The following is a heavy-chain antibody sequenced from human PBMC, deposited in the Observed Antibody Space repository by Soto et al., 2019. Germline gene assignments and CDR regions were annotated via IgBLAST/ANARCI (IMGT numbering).Heavy chain of an antibody. CDR1: GFTFSSYW. V-gene: IGHV3-7*01. CDR2: RKQDGSEK. Sequence: EVQLVESGGGLVQPGGSLRLSCAASGFTFSSYWMSGVRQSPGNGLEWVANRKQDGSEKYYVDSVKGRFTISRDNAKNSLYLQMNSLRAEDTAGYYCASELASNTIPNDWGQGTLVTVSS. D-gene: IGHD3-3*01. J-gene: IGHJ4*02. CDR3: ASELASNTIPND.